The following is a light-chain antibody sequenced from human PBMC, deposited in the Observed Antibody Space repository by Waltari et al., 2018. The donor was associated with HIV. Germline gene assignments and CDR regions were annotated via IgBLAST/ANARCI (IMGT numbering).Light chain of an antibody. Sequence: DIVLTQSPGTLSLSPGQGATLYCRASQSVTSNYLAWYQHNPVQAPRLLIYGASSKSTGIPDRFSGRGSGTDFTLTITRLDPEDFAVYYCQQYGDSRRTFRPGT. CDR3: QQYGDSRRT. J-gene: IGKJ1*01. V-gene: IGKV3-20*01. CDR2: GAS. CDR1: QSVTSNY.